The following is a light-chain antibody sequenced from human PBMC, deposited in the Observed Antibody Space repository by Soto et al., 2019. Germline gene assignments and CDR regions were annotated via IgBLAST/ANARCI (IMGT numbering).Light chain of an antibody. Sequence: DIQLTQSPSFLSASVGDRVTITCRASQGISSYLAWYQQKPGKAPKLLIYAASTLQSGVPSRFSGSGSGTDFTFTISSLQPEDIATYYCQQYDNLLFTFGPGTKVDIK. J-gene: IGKJ3*01. CDR1: QGISSY. V-gene: IGKV1-9*01. CDR2: AAS. CDR3: QQYDNLLFT.